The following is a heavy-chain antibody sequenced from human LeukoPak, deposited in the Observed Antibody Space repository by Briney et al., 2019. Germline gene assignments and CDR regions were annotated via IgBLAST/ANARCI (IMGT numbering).Heavy chain of an antibody. CDR2: IYYSGTT. CDR1: GGSISSGGYY. J-gene: IGHJ4*02. D-gene: IGHD4-11*01. CDR3: ASSNSVLDY. V-gene: IGHV4-31*03. Sequence: SQTLSLTCTVSGGSISSGGYYWSWVRQHPGKGLEWIGYIYYSGTTYYNPSVKSRVTISVDTSKNQFCLKLSSVTAADTAVYYCASSNSVLDYWGQGTLVTVSS.